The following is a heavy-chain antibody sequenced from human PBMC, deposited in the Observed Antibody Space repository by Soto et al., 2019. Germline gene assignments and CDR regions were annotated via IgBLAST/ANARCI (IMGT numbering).Heavy chain of an antibody. D-gene: IGHD1-1*01. CDR1: GFTFTNYY. V-gene: IGHV1-18*01. CDR2: ISAYSGNT. Sequence: QVQLVQSGAEVKKPGASVKVSCKTSGFTFTNYYINWVRQAPGQGLEVMGWISAYSGNTNYAQNLQGRVTMTTDTTASTAYPELRSPRSDDTAVFFCAGGDPYYVNWYFDYWGQGTLVTVSS. J-gene: IGHJ4*02. CDR3: AGGDPYYVNWYFDY.